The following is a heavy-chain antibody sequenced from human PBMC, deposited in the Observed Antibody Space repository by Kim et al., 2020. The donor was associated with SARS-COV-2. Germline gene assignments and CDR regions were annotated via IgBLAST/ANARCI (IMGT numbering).Heavy chain of an antibody. CDR1: GFTFSDFF. CDR2: IGTSGSRI. Sequence: GGSLRLSCAASGFTFSDFFMSWIRQAPGKGLEWVAYIGTSGSRIFYADSVKGRFTISRDNAKNALYLQMDSLRVEDTAVYYCAREWDGDCWGQGTLVTVSS. CDR3: AREWDGDC. D-gene: IGHD1-26*01. J-gene: IGHJ4*02. V-gene: IGHV3-11*01.